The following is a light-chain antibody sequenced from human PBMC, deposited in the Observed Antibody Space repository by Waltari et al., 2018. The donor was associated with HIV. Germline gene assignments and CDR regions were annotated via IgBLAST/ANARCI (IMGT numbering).Light chain of an antibody. CDR2: GAS. CDR3: LQYGSWPWT. V-gene: IGKV3-15*01. J-gene: IGKJ1*01. CDR1: QSVGAS. Sequence: EVVMRQTPATLSVSTGERLTLSCRASQSVGASLAWYQQKPGQTPRLLVYGASARFTSVPARFSGSGSGTEFTLTVTSLQSEDFAFYYCLQYGSWPWTFGQGTKVEIK.